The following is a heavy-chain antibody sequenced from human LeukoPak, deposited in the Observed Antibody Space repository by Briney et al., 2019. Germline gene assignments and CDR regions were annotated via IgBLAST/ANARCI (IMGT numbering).Heavy chain of an antibody. Sequence: GGSLRLSCAASGFTFSTCAMNWVRHVPGKGLEWVSAISGGGGTTYYADSVKGRFTISRDSSKNTLYLQMNSLRAEDTAVYYCARIRGYDSSGYYSGWFDPWGQGTLVTVSS. J-gene: IGHJ5*02. CDR2: ISGGGGTT. D-gene: IGHD3-22*01. CDR1: GFTFSTCA. CDR3: ARIRGYDSSGYYSGWFDP. V-gene: IGHV3-23*01.